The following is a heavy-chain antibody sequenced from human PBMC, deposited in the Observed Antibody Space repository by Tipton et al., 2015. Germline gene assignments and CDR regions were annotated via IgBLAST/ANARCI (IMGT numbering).Heavy chain of an antibody. Sequence: VKPSQTVSLTCAISGDTVSSNSASWNWIRQSPSRGLEWLGRTYYRSTWFSDSADSVKSRISINSDTSKNQFSLQLNSVTPEDTAVYYCARSLSRTRGQNFDSWGQGILVTVSS. V-gene: IGHV6-1*01. CDR1: GDTVSSNSAS. CDR2: TYYRSTWFS. CDR3: ARSLSRTRGQNFDS. D-gene: IGHD3-10*01. J-gene: IGHJ4*02.